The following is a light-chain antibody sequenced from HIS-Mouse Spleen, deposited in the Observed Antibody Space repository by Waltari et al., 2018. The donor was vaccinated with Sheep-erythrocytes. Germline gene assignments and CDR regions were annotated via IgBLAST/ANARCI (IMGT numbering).Light chain of an antibody. CDR3: LQDYNYPLT. V-gene: IGKV1-6*01. Sequence: AIQMTQSPSSLSASVGARVPITCRASQGIRNDLGWYQQKPGKAPKLLIYAASSLQSGVPSRFSGSGSGTDFTLTISSLQPEDFATYYCLQDYNYPLTFGGGTKVEIK. CDR1: QGIRND. CDR2: AAS. J-gene: IGKJ4*01.